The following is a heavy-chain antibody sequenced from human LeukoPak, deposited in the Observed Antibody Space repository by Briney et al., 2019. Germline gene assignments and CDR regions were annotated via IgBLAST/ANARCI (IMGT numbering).Heavy chain of an antibody. D-gene: IGHD5-12*01. CDR2: IRNDGSNK. J-gene: IGHJ4*02. Sequence: GGSLRLSCAASGFTFSNYGMHWVRQAPGKGPEWVAFIRNDGSNKYYANSVKGRFTISRDNSKNTLYLQMNSLRAEDTAVYHCAKWSSGDKVLGYWSQGTLVTVSS. CDR3: AKWSSGDKVLGY. CDR1: GFTFSNYG. V-gene: IGHV3-30*02.